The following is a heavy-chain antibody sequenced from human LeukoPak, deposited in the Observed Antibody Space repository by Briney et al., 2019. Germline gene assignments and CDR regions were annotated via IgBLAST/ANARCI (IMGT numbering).Heavy chain of an antibody. D-gene: IGHD3-16*01. V-gene: IGHV3-20*04. CDR1: GFIFNDFG. CDR2: LNWNGEST. CDR3: ARSEGSWGNYYFDY. Sequence: GGFLRLSCTASGFIFNDFGLTWVRQAPGKGLERVSSLNWNGESTGHADSVKGRFTISRDNAKSSLYLQMASLRAEDTAFYYCARSEGSWGNYYFDYWGQGTLVTVSS. J-gene: IGHJ4*02.